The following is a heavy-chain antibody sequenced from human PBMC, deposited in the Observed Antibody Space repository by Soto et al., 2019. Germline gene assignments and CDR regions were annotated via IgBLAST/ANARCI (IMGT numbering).Heavy chain of an antibody. CDR3: AKSMLPGVFEL. Sequence: GGSLRLSCVASGFTFSSQAMNWVRQTPGKGLECVSAISAGSAITYYADYVKGRFTVSRDNSKNTLYLQMDSLRAEDSALYYCAKSMLPGVFELWGQGKMVTVSS. J-gene: IGHJ3*01. CDR1: GFTFSSQA. D-gene: IGHD3-10*01. CDR2: ISAGSAIT. V-gene: IGHV3-23*01.